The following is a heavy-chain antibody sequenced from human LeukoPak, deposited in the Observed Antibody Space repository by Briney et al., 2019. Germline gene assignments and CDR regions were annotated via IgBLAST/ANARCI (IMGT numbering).Heavy chain of an antibody. V-gene: IGHV4-30-2*01. D-gene: IGHD3-22*01. Sequence: PSETLSLTCAVSGGSISSGGYSWCWIRQPPGKGLEWIGYIYHSGSTYYNPSLKSRVTISVDRSKNQFSLKLSSVTAADTAVYYCARRGNDYYDSSNWYFDLWGRGTLVTVSS. CDR3: ARRGNDYYDSSNWYFDL. J-gene: IGHJ2*01. CDR2: IYHSGST. CDR1: GGSISSGGYS.